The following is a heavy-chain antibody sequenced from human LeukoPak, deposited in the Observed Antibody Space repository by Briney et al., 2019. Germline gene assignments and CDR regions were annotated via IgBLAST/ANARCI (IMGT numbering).Heavy chain of an antibody. V-gene: IGHV4-34*01. CDR1: GGSFSGYY. Sequence: SETLSLTCAVYGGSFSGYYWSWIRQPPGKGLEWIGEINHSGSTNYNPSLKSRVTISVDTSKNQFSLKLSSVTAADTAVYYCARALLGDYVWGSYRSDAFDIWGQGTMVTVSS. CDR2: INHSGST. J-gene: IGHJ3*02. CDR3: ARALLGDYVWGSYRSDAFDI. D-gene: IGHD3-16*02.